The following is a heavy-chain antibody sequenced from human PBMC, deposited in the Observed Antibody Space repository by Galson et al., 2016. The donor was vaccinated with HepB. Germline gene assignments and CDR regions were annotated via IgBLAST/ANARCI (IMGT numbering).Heavy chain of an antibody. CDR3: AIIWDASGWFDY. CDR1: GGSISRSSYY. CDR2: IYYSGST. Sequence: SETLSLTCTVSGGSISRSSYYWAWIRQPPGKGLEWIGSIYYSGSTYYNPSLKSRVTISVDTSKNQFSLKLSSVTAADTAVYYFAIIWDASGWFDYWGQGTVVTVSS. J-gene: IGHJ4*02. V-gene: IGHV4-39*01. D-gene: IGHD6-19*01.